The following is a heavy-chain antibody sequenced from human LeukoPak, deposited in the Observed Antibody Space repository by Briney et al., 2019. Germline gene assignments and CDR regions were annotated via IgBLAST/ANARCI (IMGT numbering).Heavy chain of an antibody. Sequence: GGSLRLSCAASGFTFSDYYMSWIRQAPGKGLEWVSYISSSGSTIYYAHSVKGRFTISRDNAKNSLYLQMNSLRAEDTAVYYCARDTVGAPSPTFDYWGQGTLVTVSS. CDR2: ISSSGSTI. CDR1: GFTFSDYY. V-gene: IGHV3-11*01. D-gene: IGHD1-26*01. CDR3: ARDTVGAPSPTFDY. J-gene: IGHJ4*02.